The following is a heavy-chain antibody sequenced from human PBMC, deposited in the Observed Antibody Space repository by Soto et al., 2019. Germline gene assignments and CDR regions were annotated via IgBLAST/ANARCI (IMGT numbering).Heavy chain of an antibody. D-gene: IGHD1-26*01. V-gene: IGHV3-64*01. CDR2: ISSNGGTT. Sequence: EVQLVESGGGLVQPGGSLRLSCAASGFTFSSYSMHWVRQAPGKGLEYVSAISSNGGTTSYANSVKGSFTISRDNSKNMLYLQMGSLRAEDMAVYYCGGYSGDGIWSWGQGTLVTVSS. CDR3: GGYSGDGIWS. J-gene: IGHJ5*02. CDR1: GFTFSSYS.